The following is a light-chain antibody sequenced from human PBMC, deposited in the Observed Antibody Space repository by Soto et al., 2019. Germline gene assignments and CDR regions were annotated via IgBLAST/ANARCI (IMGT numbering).Light chain of an antibody. CDR3: QQYYSYPIT. J-gene: IGKJ5*01. CDR1: QGVTSN. CDR2: DAS. Sequence: ALRMTQSPSSFSASTGDRVTITCRASQGVTSNLAWHQQKPGKAPELLIYDASTLQSGAPSRFSGSGSGTDFTLTISSLQSEDFATYYCQQYYSYPITFGQGTRLEIK. V-gene: IGKV1-8*01.